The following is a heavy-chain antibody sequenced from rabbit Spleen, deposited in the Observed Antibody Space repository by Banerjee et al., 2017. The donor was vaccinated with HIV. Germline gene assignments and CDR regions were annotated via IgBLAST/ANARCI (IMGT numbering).Heavy chain of an antibody. J-gene: IGHJ6*01. D-gene: IGHD8-1*01. CDR1: GFSFSRSYW. CDR2: IYTGTNST. CDR3: ARDTGSSFSSYGMDL. V-gene: IGHV1S45*01. Sequence: QEQLEESGGDLVKPEGSLTLTCTASGFSFSRSYWMCWVRQAPGKGLEWIGCIYTGTNSTYYANWAKGRFTISKTSSTTVTLQMTSLTVADTATYFCARDTGSSFSSYGMDLWGPGTLVTVS.